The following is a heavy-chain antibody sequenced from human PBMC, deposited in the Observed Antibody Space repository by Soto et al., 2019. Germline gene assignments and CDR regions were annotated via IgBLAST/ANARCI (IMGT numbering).Heavy chain of an antibody. J-gene: IGHJ5*02. Sequence: SETLSLTCTVSGGSISSSSYYWGWIRQPPGKGLEWIGSIYYSGSTYYNPSLKSRVTISVDTSKNQFSLKLSSVTAADTAVYYCARVPALYCSSTSCPNWFDPWGQGTLVTVSS. CDR1: GGSISSSSYY. CDR3: ARVPALYCSSTSCPNWFDP. V-gene: IGHV4-39*07. D-gene: IGHD2-2*01. CDR2: IYYSGST.